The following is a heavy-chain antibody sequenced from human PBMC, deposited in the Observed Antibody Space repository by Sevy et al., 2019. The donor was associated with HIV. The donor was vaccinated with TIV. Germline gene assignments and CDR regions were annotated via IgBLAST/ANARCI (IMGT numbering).Heavy chain of an antibody. D-gene: IGHD3-22*01. CDR1: GFTFSSYA. J-gene: IGHJ4*02. CDR2: ISGSGGST. Sequence: GGSLRLSCAASGFTFSSYAMSWVRQAPGKGLEWVSAISGSGGSTYYANSVKGRITKSRDNSKNTLYPQMNRLRAEDTAVYYCAKDWGYYDSSGYYYGYWGQGTLVTVSS. V-gene: IGHV3-23*01. CDR3: AKDWGYYDSSGYYYGY.